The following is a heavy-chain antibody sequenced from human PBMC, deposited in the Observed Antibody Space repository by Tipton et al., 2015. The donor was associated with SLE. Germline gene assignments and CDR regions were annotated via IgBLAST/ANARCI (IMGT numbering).Heavy chain of an antibody. CDR3: ARDPSTVTSDPYYGMDV. CDR1: GGSFSGYH. CDR2: VDHSGST. D-gene: IGHD4-17*01. V-gene: IGHV4-34*01. J-gene: IGHJ6*02. Sequence: LRLSCAVYGGSFSGYHWSWIRQPPGKGLEWIGEVDHSGSTNYNPSLKSRVTISVDTSKNQFSLKLTSVTAADTAVYYCARDPSTVTSDPYYGMDVWGQGTSVTVSS.